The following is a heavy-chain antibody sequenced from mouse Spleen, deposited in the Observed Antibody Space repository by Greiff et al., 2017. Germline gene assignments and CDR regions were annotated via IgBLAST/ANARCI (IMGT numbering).Heavy chain of an antibody. V-gene: IGHV1-82*01. CDR2: IYPGDGDT. D-gene: IGHD2-14*01. J-gene: IGHJ4*01. CDR3: ARGRAYYRYDGMDY. Sequence: QVQLQQSGPELVKPGASVKISCKASGYAFSSSWMNWVKQRPGKGLEWIGRIYPGDGDTNYNGKFKGKATLTADKSSSTAYMQLSSLTSEDSAVYFCARGRAYYRYDGMDYWGQGTSVTVSS. CDR1: GYAFSSSW.